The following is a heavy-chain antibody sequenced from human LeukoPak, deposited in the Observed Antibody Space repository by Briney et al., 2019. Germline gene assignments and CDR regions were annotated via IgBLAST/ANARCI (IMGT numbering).Heavy chain of an antibody. V-gene: IGHV3-74*01. D-gene: IGHD2-21*02. CDR1: GFTFSSYW. J-gene: IGHJ4*02. CDR3: ARGWVVTAIHYFDY. Sequence: GGSLRLSCAASGFTFSSYWMHWVRQAPGKGLVWVSRINSDGSSTSYADSVKGRFTISRDNAKNTLYLQMNSLGAEDTAVYYCARGWVVTAIHYFDYWGQGTLVTVSS. CDR2: INSDGSST.